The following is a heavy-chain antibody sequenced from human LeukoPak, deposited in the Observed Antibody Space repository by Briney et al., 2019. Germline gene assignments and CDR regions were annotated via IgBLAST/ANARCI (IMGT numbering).Heavy chain of an antibody. D-gene: IGHD3-16*01. J-gene: IGHJ4*02. CDR3: ARDLGGPFDY. V-gene: IGHV3-64*01. CDR1: GFTFSSYA. CDR2: ISSNGGST. Sequence: GGSLRLSCAASGFTFSSYAMHWVRQAPGKGLEYVSAISSNGGSTYYANSVKGRFTISRDNSKNTLYLQMNSLRAEDTAVYYCARDLGGPFDYWGQGTLVTVSS.